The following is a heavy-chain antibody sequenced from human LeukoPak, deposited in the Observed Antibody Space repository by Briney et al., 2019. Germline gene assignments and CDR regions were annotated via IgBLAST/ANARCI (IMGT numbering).Heavy chain of an antibody. V-gene: IGHV1-69*04. CDR1: GGTFSSYA. Sequence: ASVKVSCKASGGTFSSYAISWVRQAPGQGLEWMRRIIPIFGIANYAQKFQGRVTITADKSTSTAYMELSSLRSEDTAVYYCASIQTANWDYWGQGTLVTVSS. CDR3: ASIQTANWDY. CDR2: IIPIFGIA. D-gene: IGHD5-18*01. J-gene: IGHJ4*02.